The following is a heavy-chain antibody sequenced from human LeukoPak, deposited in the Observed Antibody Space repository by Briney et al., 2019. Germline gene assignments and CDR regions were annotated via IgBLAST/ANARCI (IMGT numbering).Heavy chain of an antibody. CDR3: ARDHGDPYYFDY. CDR2: IWYDGSNK. D-gene: IGHD4-17*01. CDR1: GFSVSDNY. Sequence: GGSLRLSCAASGFSVSDNYMSWVRQAPGKGLEWVAVIWYDGSNKYYADSVKGRFTISRDNSKNTLYLQMNSLRAEDTAVYYCARDHGDPYYFDYWGQGTLVTVSS. J-gene: IGHJ4*02. V-gene: IGHV3-33*08.